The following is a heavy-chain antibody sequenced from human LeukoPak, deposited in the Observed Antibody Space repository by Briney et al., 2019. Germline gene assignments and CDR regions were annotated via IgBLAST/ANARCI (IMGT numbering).Heavy chain of an antibody. Sequence: PGESLRLSCAASGFTFSSYMMTWARQAPGKGLEWVANIKPDGGEKFYVDSVRGRFTISRDNAKNSLYLQMNSLRAEDTAVYYCAREDSNYGAFDIWGQGTMVTVSS. V-gene: IGHV3-7*01. J-gene: IGHJ3*02. CDR2: IKPDGGEK. D-gene: IGHD4-11*01. CDR3: AREDSNYGAFDI. CDR1: GFTFSSYM.